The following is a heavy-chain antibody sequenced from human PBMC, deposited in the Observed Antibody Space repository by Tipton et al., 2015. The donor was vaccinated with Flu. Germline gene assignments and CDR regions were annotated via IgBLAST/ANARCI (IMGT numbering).Heavy chain of an antibody. CDR2: IKQDGSVK. D-gene: IGHD6-13*01. V-gene: IGHV3-7*03. CDR1: GFTFSSYW. Sequence: GSLRLSCAASGFTFSSYWMSWVRQAPGKGLEWVANIKQDGSVKYYVDSVKGRFTISRDNAKNSVFLQMNSLRAEDSAVYYCVSAIAAATSRWGQGTLVTVSS. CDR3: VSAIAAATSR. J-gene: IGHJ4*02.